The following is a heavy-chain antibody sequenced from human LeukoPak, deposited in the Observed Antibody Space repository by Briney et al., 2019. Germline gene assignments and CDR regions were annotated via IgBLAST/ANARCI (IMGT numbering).Heavy chain of an antibody. CDR2: IYYSGTT. D-gene: IGHD3-22*01. Sequence: PSQTLSLTCTVSGGSTSSGGYYWSWVRQRPGKGLEWIGYIYYSGTTYCNPSLKSRVAMSVDTSKNQFSLNLYSVTAADTAVYYCAICDESSGYLSGFNYWGHGTLVTVSS. CDR3: AICDESSGYLSGFNY. CDR1: GGSTSSGGYY. J-gene: IGHJ4*01. V-gene: IGHV4-31*03.